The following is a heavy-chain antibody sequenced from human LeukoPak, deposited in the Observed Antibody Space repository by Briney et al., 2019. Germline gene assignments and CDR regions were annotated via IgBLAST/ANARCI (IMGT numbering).Heavy chain of an antibody. CDR3: TRESGAFSPFGF. CDR2: VHLSGAT. D-gene: IGHD1-26*01. V-gene: IGHV4-4*02. Sequence: SGTLSLTCAVSGGSITTTNWWSWVRQPPGKGLEWIGEVHLSGATNYNLSLESRVSMSIDKSKNHLSLEVTSVTAADTAIYYCTRESGAFSPFGFWGQGTLVAVSS. J-gene: IGHJ4*02. CDR1: GGSITTTNW.